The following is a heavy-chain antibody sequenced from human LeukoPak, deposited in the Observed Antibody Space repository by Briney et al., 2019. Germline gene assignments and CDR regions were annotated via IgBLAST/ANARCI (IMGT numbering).Heavy chain of an antibody. CDR3: ARVQSSSSSDYFDY. CDR1: GYTFTSYY. D-gene: IGHD6-6*01. J-gene: IGHJ4*02. CDR2: IIPILGIA. V-gene: IGHV1-69*04. Sequence: ASVKVSCKASGYTFTSYYMHWVRQAPGQGLEWMGRIIPILGIANYAQKFQGRVTITADKSTSTAYMELSSLRSEDTAVYYCARVQSSSSSDYFDYWGQGTLVTVSS.